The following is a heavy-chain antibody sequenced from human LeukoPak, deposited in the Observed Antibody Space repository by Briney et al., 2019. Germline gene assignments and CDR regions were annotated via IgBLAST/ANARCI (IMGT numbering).Heavy chain of an antibody. CDR2: IYYSGST. D-gene: IGHD2-15*01. CDR3: ARLYCSGGSCYLDY. CDR1: GGSISSGGYC. J-gene: IGHJ4*02. V-gene: IGHV4-31*03. Sequence: SETLSLTCTVSGGSISSGGYCWSWIRQHPGKGLEWIGYIYYSGSTYYNPSLKSRVTISVDTSKNQFSLKLSSVTAADTAVYYCARLYCSGGSCYLDYWGQGTLVTVSS.